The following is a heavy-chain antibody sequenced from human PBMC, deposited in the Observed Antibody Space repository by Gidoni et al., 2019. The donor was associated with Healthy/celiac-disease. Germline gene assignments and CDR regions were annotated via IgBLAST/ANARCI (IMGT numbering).Heavy chain of an antibody. J-gene: IGHJ4*02. V-gene: IGHV3-33*01. CDR3: AREVTTENQYYFDY. D-gene: IGHD3-22*01. Sequence: QVQLVESGGGVVQPGRSLRLSCAASGFTFSSYGMHWVRQAPGKGLEWVAVIWYDGSNKYYADSVKGRFTISRDNSKNTLYLQMNSLRAEDTAVYYCAREVTTENQYYFDYWGQGTLVTVSS. CDR2: IWYDGSNK. CDR1: GFTFSSYG.